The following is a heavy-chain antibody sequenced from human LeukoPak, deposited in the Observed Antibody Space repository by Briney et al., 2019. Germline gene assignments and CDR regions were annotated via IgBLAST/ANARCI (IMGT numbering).Heavy chain of an antibody. J-gene: IGHJ4*02. D-gene: IGHD2-15*01. CDR1: GFTFSSYA. CDR3: AKVSGVVVVAAAFDY. CDR2: ISGSSGST. Sequence: PGGSLRLSCAASGFTFSSYAMSWVRQAPGKGLEWVSAISGSSGSTYYADSVKGRFTISRDNSKNTLYLQMNSLRAEDTAVYYCAKVSGVVVVAAAFDYWGQGTLVTVSS. V-gene: IGHV3-23*01.